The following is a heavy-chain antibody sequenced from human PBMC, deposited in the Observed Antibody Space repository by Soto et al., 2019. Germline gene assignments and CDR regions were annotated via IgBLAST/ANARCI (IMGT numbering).Heavy chain of an antibody. V-gene: IGHV1-18*01. D-gene: IGHD4-17*01. J-gene: IGHJ4*02. CDR2: ISAYNGNT. CDR3: ARDLHGDPYY. Sequence: ASVKVSCKASGYTFTSYDFNWVRQATGQGLEWMGWISAYNGNTNYAQKLQGRVTMTTDTSTSTAYMELRSLRSDDTAVYYCARDLHGDPYYWGQGTLVTVSS. CDR1: GYTFTSYD.